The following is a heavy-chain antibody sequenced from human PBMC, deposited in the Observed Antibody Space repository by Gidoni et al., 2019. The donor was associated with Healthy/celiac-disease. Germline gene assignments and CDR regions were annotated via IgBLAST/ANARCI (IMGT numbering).Heavy chain of an antibody. Sequence: QVQLVESGGGVVQPGRSLRLSCAASGFTFSSYGMHWVRQAPGKGLEGVAVIWYDGSNKYYADCVKGRFTISRDNFKNTLYLQMNSLRAEDTAVYYCARDSEEDPGTYYMDVWGKGTTVTVSS. J-gene: IGHJ6*03. D-gene: IGHD1-1*01. CDR3: ARDSEEDPGTYYMDV. CDR2: IWYDGSNK. V-gene: IGHV3-33*01. CDR1: GFTFSSYG.